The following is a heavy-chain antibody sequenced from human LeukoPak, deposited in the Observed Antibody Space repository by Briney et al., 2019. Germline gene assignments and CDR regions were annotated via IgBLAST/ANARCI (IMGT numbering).Heavy chain of an antibody. J-gene: IGHJ4*02. Sequence: PGGSLRLSCAASGFTFSSYGMYWVRQAPGKGLEWVAFIRYDGSDKYYADSVKGRFTISRDNAKNTLYLQMNSLRAEDTAVYYRNPRGDIVVVPAASPFDYWGQGTLVTVSS. D-gene: IGHD2-2*01. CDR2: IRYDGSDK. CDR3: NPRGDIVVVPAASPFDY. CDR1: GFTFSSYG. V-gene: IGHV3-30*02.